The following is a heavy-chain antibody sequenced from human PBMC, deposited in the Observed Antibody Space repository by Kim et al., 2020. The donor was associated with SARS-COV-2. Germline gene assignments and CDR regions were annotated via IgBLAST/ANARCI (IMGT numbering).Heavy chain of an antibody. V-gene: IGHV1-18*01. CDR2: ISAYNGNT. CDR1: GYTFTSYG. J-gene: IGHJ4*02. Sequence: ASVKVSCKASGYTFTSYGISWVRQAPGQGLEWMGWISAYNGNTNYAQKLQGRVTMTTDTSTSTAYMELRSLRSDDTAVYYCARDLRAYSSGWLGYWGQGTLVTVSS. D-gene: IGHD6-19*01. CDR3: ARDLRAYSSGWLGY.